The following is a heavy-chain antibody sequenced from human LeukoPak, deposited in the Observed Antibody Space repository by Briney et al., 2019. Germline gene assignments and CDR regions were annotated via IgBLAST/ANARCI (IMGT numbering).Heavy chain of an antibody. J-gene: IGHJ3*02. CDR3: VKDWAKHNLGVFTFHI. D-gene: IGHD3-10*01. V-gene: IGHV3-64D*09. Sequence: PGGSLRLSCSASGFNFSDYAIHWVRQAPGKGLQYISTVSSNGGSTYYADSVKGRFTISRDNLKNTLYLQMSSLRTEDTAVYFCVKDWAKHNLGVFTFHIWGQGTMVTVSS. CDR1: GFNFSDYA. CDR2: VSSNGGST.